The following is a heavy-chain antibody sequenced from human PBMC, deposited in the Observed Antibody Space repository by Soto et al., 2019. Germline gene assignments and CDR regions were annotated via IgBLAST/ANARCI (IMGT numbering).Heavy chain of an antibody. CDR3: AKCAYDYGDSNWFDP. CDR1: GFTFSSYA. Sequence: GGSLRLSCAASGFTFSSYAMHWVRQAPGKGLEWVAVISYDGSNKYYADSVKGRFTISRDNSKNTLYLQMNSLRAEDTAVYYCAKCAYDYGDSNWFDPWGQGTLVTVSS. D-gene: IGHD4-17*01. V-gene: IGHV3-30-3*02. J-gene: IGHJ5*02. CDR2: ISYDGSNK.